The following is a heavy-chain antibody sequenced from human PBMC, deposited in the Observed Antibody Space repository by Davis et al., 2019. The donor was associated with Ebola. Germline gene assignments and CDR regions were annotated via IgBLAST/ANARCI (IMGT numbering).Heavy chain of an antibody. V-gene: IGHV4-59*01. CDR3: ARGGLVPAALYL. CDR2: IAYTGNT. J-gene: IGHJ3*01. Sequence: PSETLSLTCTVSGASMTSYYWSWIRQPPGKGLEWIGYIAYTGNTIYNPSLKSRVTISGDTYKKQFSLRLNSVTAAYTAVYYCARGGLVPAALYLWGQGTMVTVSS. D-gene: IGHD2-2*01. CDR1: GASMTSYY.